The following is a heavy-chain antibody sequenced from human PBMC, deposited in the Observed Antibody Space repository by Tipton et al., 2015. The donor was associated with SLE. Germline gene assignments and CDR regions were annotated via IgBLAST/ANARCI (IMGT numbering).Heavy chain of an antibody. Sequence: TLSLTCTVSGGSISSYYWSWIRQPPGKGLEWIGYIYYSGSTNYNPSLKSRVTISVDTSKNQFSLKLSSVTAADTAVYYCARHDSGWFGWFDPWGQGTLVTVSS. CDR2: IYYSGST. V-gene: IGHV4-59*08. CDR1: GGSISSYY. CDR3: ARHDSGWFGWFDP. D-gene: IGHD6-19*01. J-gene: IGHJ5*02.